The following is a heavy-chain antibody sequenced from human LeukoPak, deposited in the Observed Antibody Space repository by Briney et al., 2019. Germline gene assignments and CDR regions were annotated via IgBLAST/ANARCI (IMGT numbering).Heavy chain of an antibody. CDR2: IRYDGSNK. D-gene: IGHD2-2*01. J-gene: IGHJ4*02. CDR3: AKDSSRGLPLDY. CDR1: GFTFSIYG. V-gene: IGHV3-30*02. Sequence: GGSLRLSCAASGFTFSIYGMHWVRQAPGKGLEWVAFIRYDGSNKYYADSVKGRFTISRDNSKNTLYLQINSLRTEDTAVYYCAKDSSRGLPLDYWGQGTLVTVSS.